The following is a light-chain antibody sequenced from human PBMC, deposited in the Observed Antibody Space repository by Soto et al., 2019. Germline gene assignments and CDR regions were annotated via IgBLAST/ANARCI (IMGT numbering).Light chain of an antibody. CDR2: ANN. Sequence: QSVLTQAPSTSGTPGQTVTISCSGSYSNIGSNAVTWYRQLHRSAPKLLIYANNHRPSGVPDRFSGSESGASASLAISGLQSEDEADFYCAAWDDSVNGVVFGGGTKLTVL. V-gene: IGLV1-44*01. J-gene: IGLJ3*02. CDR3: AAWDDSVNGVV. CDR1: YSNIGSNA.